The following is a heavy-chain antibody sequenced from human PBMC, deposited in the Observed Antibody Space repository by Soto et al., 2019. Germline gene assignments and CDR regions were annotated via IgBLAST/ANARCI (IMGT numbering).Heavy chain of an antibody. D-gene: IGHD2-15*01. CDR3: AHKGGRGAGMDV. CDR2: IYWDGDK. Sequence: VSGPTLVNPTQTLTVTCTFSGFSLSTSGVGVAWIRQPPGKALEWLALIYWDGDKRYSPFLKSRLTITKDTSENQVVLTLTNMDPVDTATYYCAHKGGRGAGMDVWGQGTTVTVSS. J-gene: IGHJ6*02. V-gene: IGHV2-5*02. CDR1: GFSLSTSGVG.